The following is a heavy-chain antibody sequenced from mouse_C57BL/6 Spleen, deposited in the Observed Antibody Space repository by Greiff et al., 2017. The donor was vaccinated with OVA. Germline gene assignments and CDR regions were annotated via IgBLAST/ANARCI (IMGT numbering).Heavy chain of an antibody. CDR2: IYPGDGDT. V-gene: IGHV1-82*01. Sequence: VQLQQSGPELVKPGASVKISCKASGYAFSSSWMNWVKQRPGKGLEWIGRIYPGDGDTNYNGKFKGKATLTADKSSSTAYMQLSSLTSEDSAVYYCARRDYGSSYVWYFDVWGTGTTVTVSS. CDR1: GYAFSSSW. D-gene: IGHD1-1*01. J-gene: IGHJ1*03. CDR3: ARRDYGSSYVWYFDV.